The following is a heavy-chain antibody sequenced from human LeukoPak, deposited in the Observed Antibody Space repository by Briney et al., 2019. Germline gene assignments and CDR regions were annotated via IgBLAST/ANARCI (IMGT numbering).Heavy chain of an antibody. Sequence: TGGSLRLSCAASGFTFSSYWMSWVRRAPGKGLEWVANIKQDGSEKYYVDSVKGRFTISRDNAKNSLYLQMNSLRAEDTAVYYCARVPMTVVVPAAIYFDYWGQGTLVTVSS. CDR2: IKQDGSEK. J-gene: IGHJ4*02. CDR1: GFTFSSYW. V-gene: IGHV3-7*01. CDR3: ARVPMTVVVPAAIYFDY. D-gene: IGHD2-2*01.